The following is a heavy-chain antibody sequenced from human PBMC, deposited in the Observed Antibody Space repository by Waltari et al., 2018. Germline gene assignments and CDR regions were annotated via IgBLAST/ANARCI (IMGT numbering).Heavy chain of an antibody. Sequence: EVQLVESGGGLVQPGGSLRISCAASGFTLRTYGMNWVRQGPGKGLEWVSHISGGGSPIYYADSVKGRFTISRDNAKNSLYLQMNSLRVEDTAVYYCVPMGASRLTLTGWGQGTLVTVSS. D-gene: IGHD3-9*01. CDR1: GFTLRTYG. J-gene: IGHJ4*02. CDR3: VPMGASRLTLTG. V-gene: IGHV3-48*04. CDR2: ISGGGSPI.